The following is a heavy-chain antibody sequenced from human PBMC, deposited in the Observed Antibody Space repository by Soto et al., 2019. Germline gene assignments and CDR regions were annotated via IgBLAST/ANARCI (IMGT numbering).Heavy chain of an antibody. CDR1: GFTVSSNY. J-gene: IGHJ4*02. CDR2: FYRGGSR. Sequence: EVQLVETGGGLIQPGGSLRLSCAVSGFTVSSNYMSWVRQAPGKGLEWVSLFYRGGSRYYADSVRGRFAISRDNSKNTLYLQMNSLRAEDTAVYYCASLNPGSGGNSPYFDYWGKGTLVTVSS. CDR3: ASLNPGSGGNSPYFDY. V-gene: IGHV3-53*02. D-gene: IGHD2-21*02.